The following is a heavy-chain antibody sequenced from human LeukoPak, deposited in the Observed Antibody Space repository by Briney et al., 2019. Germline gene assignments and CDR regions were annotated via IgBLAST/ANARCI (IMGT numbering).Heavy chain of an antibody. CDR3: AKDSNTGGYSFDS. J-gene: IGHJ4*02. Sequence: GGSLRLSCAASGFTFHHYSMHWVRQPPGKGVEWVSLISWDGGITYYADSVRGRFTISRDNSKHSLSLEMNSLRTEDTALYYCAKDSNTGGYSFDSWGQGTLVTVSS. D-gene: IGHD5-12*01. CDR2: ISWDGGIT. CDR1: GFTFHHYS. V-gene: IGHV3-43*01.